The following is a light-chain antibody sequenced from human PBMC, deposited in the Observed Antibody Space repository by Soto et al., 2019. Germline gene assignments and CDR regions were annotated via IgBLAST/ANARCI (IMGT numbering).Light chain of an antibody. V-gene: IGKV1-39*01. CDR3: QQSDSTSWT. J-gene: IGKJ1*01. CDR1: QNIYSY. Sequence: DIQMTQSPSSLSASVGDRVTITCRASQNIYSYLNWYQQKPGKRPRLLIYAASILQSGVPSRFSGSGSVRDFTLTVSSLQPEDFATYYCQQSDSTSWTFGQGAKVDIK. CDR2: AAS.